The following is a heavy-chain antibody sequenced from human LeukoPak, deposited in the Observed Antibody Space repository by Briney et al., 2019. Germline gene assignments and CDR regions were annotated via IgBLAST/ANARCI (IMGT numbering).Heavy chain of an antibody. CDR3: ARDTLEYSNSPDALDI. D-gene: IGHD4-23*01. V-gene: IGHV3-48*03. J-gene: IGHJ3*02. CDR2: IGSSGSTV. CDR1: GFTFSAYE. Sequence: GGSLRLSCAASGFTFSAYEMNWVRQAPGRGLEWVSYIGSSGSTVYYADSVKGRFTISRDNAKNSLYMQMESLRDEDTAIYYCARDTLEYSNSPDALDIWGQGTMVTVSS.